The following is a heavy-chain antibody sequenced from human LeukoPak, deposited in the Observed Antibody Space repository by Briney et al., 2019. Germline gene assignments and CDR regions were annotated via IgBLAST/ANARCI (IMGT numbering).Heavy chain of an antibody. D-gene: IGHD6-13*01. CDR3: ARDPIAAAGNDAFDI. Sequence: PGGSLRLSWAASGFTFSSYWMSWVRQAPGKGLECVANIKQDGSEKYYVDSVKGRCTISRDNAKNSLYLQMNSLRAEDTAVYYCARDPIAAAGNDAFDIWGQGTMVTVSS. CDR1: GFTFSSYW. CDR2: IKQDGSEK. J-gene: IGHJ3*02. V-gene: IGHV3-7*01.